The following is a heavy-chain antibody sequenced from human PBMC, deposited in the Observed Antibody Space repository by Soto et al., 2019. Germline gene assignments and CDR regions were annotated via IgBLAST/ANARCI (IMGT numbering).Heavy chain of an antibody. D-gene: IGHD3-22*01. V-gene: IGHV4-4*02. CDR1: GGSISSSDW. CDR3: ARGIGYYSAEYFQH. J-gene: IGHJ1*01. Sequence: QVQLQESGPGLVKPSGTLSLTCAVSGGSISSSDWWSWVRQPPGKGLEWIGEVYDSGSTNYNPSLKGRVTISVDKSKNQFSLKLRSVTAADTAVYYCARGIGYYSAEYFQHWGQGTLVTVSS. CDR2: VYDSGST.